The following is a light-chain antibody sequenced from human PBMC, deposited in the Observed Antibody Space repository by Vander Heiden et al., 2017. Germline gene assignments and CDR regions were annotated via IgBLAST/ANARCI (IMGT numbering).Light chain of an antibody. Sequence: DIVMTQSPASLAVSLGERATINCKSSQRVFYPSNNKNYLAWYQQKPGQPPSLLIYWASTRESGVPDRFSGSGSGTDFTITISSLQAEDVAVYYCQQYSTTPFTFGPGTKVDI. J-gene: IGKJ3*01. CDR3: QQYSTTPFT. CDR1: QRVFYPSNNKNY. CDR2: WAS. V-gene: IGKV4-1*01.